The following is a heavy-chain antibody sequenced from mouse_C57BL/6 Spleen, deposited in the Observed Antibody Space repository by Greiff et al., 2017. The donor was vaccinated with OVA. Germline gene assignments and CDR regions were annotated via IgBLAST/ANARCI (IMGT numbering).Heavy chain of an antibody. CDR1: GYTFTSYW. CDR2: IDPSDSYT. Sequence: QVQLQQPGAELVMPGASVKLSCKASGYTFTSYWMHWVKQRPGQGLEWIGEIDPSDSYTNYNQKFKGKSTLTVDKSSSTAYMQRSSLTSEDSAVYYCAREDGYCDFWGTGTTVTVSS. CDR3: AREDGYCDF. V-gene: IGHV1-69*01. J-gene: IGHJ1*03.